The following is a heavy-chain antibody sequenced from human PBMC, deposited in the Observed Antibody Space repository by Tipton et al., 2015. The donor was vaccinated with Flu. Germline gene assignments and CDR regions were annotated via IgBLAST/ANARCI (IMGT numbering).Heavy chain of an antibody. CDR1: GFTFSDYY. CDR2: SRDKTKSYTT. V-gene: IGHV3-72*01. Sequence: SLRLSCAASGFTFSDYYIDWVRQAPGKGLEWVGRSRDKTKSYTTEYAASVKGRFTISRDDSKNSLYLQMNSLKTEDTAVYYCATRGHGYNFDFDYWGQGTLVTVSP. J-gene: IGHJ4*02. CDR3: ATRGHGYNFDFDY. D-gene: IGHD5-24*01.